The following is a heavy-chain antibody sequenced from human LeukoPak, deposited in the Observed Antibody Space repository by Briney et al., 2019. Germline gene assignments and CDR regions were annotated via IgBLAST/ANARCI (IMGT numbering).Heavy chain of an antibody. V-gene: IGHV3-9*01. CDR2: ISWNSGSI. D-gene: IGHD1-26*01. CDR1: VFPFDHYY. J-gene: IGHJ4*02. CDR3: AKDIPGATAALDY. Sequence: GGSLRLFCRPSVFPFDHYYVHGVPRAPGKGVEGVAGISWNSGSIGYADAVKGRFTISRDKAKNSLYLQMNSLRAEDTALYYSAKDIPGATAALDYWGQGTLVTVSS.